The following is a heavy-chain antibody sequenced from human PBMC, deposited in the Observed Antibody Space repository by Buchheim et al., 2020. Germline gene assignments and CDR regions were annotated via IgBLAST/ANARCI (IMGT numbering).Heavy chain of an antibody. J-gene: IGHJ4*02. D-gene: IGHD2-15*01. V-gene: IGHV3-23*01. CDR2: ISGSGGST. Sequence: EVQLLESGGGLVQPGGSLRLSCAASGFTFSSYAMSWVRQAPGKGLEWVSAISGSGGSTYYADSVKGRFTISRDNSKNTLYLQMNSLRAEDTAVYYCAKMVAGYCSGGSCYGFDYWGQGTL. CDR3: AKMVAGYCSGGSCYGFDY. CDR1: GFTFSSYA.